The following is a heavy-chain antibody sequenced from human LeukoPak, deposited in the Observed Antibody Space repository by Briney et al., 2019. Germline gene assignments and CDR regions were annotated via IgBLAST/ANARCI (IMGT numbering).Heavy chain of an antibody. V-gene: IGHV3-23*01. Sequence: GGSLRLSCAASGFTFSSYSMNWVRQAPGKGLEWVSAISGSGGSTYYADSVKGRFTISRDNSKNALYLQMNSLRAEDTAVYYCAKRRVEDYSDYWGQGTLVTVSS. CDR1: GFTFSSYS. CDR3: AKRRVEDYSDY. J-gene: IGHJ4*02. D-gene: IGHD5-24*01. CDR2: ISGSGGST.